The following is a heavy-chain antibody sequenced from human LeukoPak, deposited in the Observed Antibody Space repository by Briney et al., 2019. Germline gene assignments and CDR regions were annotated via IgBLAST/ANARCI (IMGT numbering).Heavy chain of an antibody. CDR3: ARGSYYDY. CDR2: ISSYNGNT. CDR1: GYTFTSFV. J-gene: IGHJ4*02. V-gene: IGHV1-18*01. D-gene: IGHD3-16*01. Sequence: RASVKVSCKASGYTFTSFVITWVRQAPGQGLEWMGWISSYNGNTNYAQKLQGRVTMTTDTSTSTAYMELRSLRSDDTAVYYCARGSYYDYWGQGTLVTVSS.